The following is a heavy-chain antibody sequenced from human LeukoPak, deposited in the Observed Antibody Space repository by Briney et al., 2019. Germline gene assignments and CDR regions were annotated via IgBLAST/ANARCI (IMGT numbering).Heavy chain of an antibody. CDR3: ARIIYYGSGSYYSYFDY. V-gene: IGHV1-2*02. D-gene: IGHD3-10*01. J-gene: IGHJ4*02. Sequence: ASVKVSCKASGYTFTGYYMHWVRQAPGQGLEWMGWINPNSGGTNYAQKFQGRVTMTTDTSTSTAYMELRSLRSDDTAVYYCARIIYYGSGSYYSYFDYWGQGTLVTVSS. CDR1: GYTFTGYY. CDR2: INPNSGGT.